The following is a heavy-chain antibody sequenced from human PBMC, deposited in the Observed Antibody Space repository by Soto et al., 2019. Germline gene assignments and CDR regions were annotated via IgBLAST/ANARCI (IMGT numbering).Heavy chain of an antibody. CDR3: ARAKKYGGSSGGWFDY. V-gene: IGHV4-59*01. Sequence: KPSETLSLTCAVSGGSISSYYWSWIRQPPGKGLECIGYIYYTGSTNYNPSLKSRVTISVDVSKNQFSLKLRSVTAADTAVYYCARAKKYGGSSGGWFDYWGQGALVTVSS. D-gene: IGHD2-15*01. J-gene: IGHJ4*02. CDR1: GGSISSYY. CDR2: IYYTGST.